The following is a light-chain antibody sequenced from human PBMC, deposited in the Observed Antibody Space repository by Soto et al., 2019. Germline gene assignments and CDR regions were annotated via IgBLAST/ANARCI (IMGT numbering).Light chain of an antibody. J-gene: IGLJ1*01. CDR1: SSDIGGYKY. CDR3: TSFAPGRIYV. CDR2: EVS. V-gene: IGLV2-14*01. Sequence: QSVLTQPASVSGSLGQSITISCTGTSSDIGGYKYVSWYQQHPGKAPKLIIFEVSNRPSGVSDRFSGSNSGNTASLTISGLQAEDEADYYCTSFAPGRIYVFGSGTKVTVL.